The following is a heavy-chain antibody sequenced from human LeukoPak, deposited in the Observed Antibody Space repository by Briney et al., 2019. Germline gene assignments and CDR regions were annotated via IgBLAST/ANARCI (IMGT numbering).Heavy chain of an antibody. CDR1: GYTFTHYI. CDR2: ISAYNNYT. J-gene: IGHJ5*02. Sequence: ASVKVSCKASGYTFTHYIINWVRQAPGQGLEWMGKISAYNNYTTYAQKFQGRIAMTTDTSTNTAYMDLRSLRSDDTAFFYCAREGADDHGRLLWFDPWGQGTLVTVSS. V-gene: IGHV1-18*01. CDR3: AREGADDHGRLLWFDP. D-gene: IGHD4-17*01.